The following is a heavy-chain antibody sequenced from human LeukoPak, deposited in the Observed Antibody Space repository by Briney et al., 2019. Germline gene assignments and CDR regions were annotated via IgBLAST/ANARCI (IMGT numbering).Heavy chain of an antibody. D-gene: IGHD3-10*01. Sequence: SETLSLTCAVYGGSFSGYYWSWIRQPPGKGLEWIGEINHSGSTNYNPSLKSRVTISVDTSKNQFSLKLSSVTAADTAVYYCARQGVTMVRGVIKKNYYYYMDVWGKGTTVTISS. CDR1: GGSFSGYY. V-gene: IGHV4-34*01. CDR3: ARQGVTMVRGVIKKNYYYYMDV. CDR2: INHSGST. J-gene: IGHJ6*03.